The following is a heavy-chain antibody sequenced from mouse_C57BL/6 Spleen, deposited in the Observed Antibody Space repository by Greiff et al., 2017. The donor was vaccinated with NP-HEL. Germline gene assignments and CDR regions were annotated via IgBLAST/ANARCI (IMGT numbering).Heavy chain of an antibody. Sequence: QVQLQQSGAELARPGASVKLSCKASGYTFTSYGISWVKQRTGQGLEWIGEIYPRSGNTYYNEKFKGKATLTADKSSSTAYMELRSLTSEDSAVYFCASAGGNSNYFDYWGQGTTLTVSS. CDR1: GYTFTSYG. CDR2: IYPRSGNT. J-gene: IGHJ2*01. V-gene: IGHV1-81*01. D-gene: IGHD2-1*01. CDR3: ASAGGNSNYFDY.